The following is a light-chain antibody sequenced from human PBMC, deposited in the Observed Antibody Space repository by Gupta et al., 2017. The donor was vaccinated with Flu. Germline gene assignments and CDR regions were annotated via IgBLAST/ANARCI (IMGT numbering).Light chain of an antibody. CDR1: QSLLHSNAYNY. CDR2: LGS. CDR3: MQDLQTPYT. Sequence: VTPGEPASISCRSSQSLLHSNAYNYLDWYLQKPGQSPQLLIYLGSNRASGVPDRFSGSGSGTDFTLKISRVEAEDVGVYYCMQDLQTPYTFGQGTKLEIK. V-gene: IGKV2-28*01. J-gene: IGKJ2*01.